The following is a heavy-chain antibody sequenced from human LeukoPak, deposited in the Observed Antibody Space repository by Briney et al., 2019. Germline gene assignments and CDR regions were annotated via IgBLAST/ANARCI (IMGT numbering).Heavy chain of an antibody. V-gene: IGHV3-23*01. J-gene: IGHJ4*02. CDR2: ISSSGSLI. CDR1: ESTFSSFP. Sequence: GGSLRLSCTASESTFSSFPMSWVRQAPGRGLEWISSISSSGSLIYYADSVKGRFTISRDNSKNTLYLQMNSLRAEDTAIYYCARELFDFDYWGQGTLVTVSS. CDR3: ARELFDFDY. D-gene: IGHD3-10*01.